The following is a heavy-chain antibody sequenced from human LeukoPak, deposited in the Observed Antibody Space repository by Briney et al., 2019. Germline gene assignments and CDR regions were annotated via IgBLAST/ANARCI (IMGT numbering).Heavy chain of an antibody. CDR3: ARGLHPREDIVVVPAAALYYYYMDV. V-gene: IGHV4-38-2*02. Sequence: PSETLSLTCTVSGYSMSSGYFWGWIRQPPGKGLEWIGSIHHSGSTYYNPSLKSRVTISVDTSKNQFYLKLSCVTAEDTAVYYCARGLHPREDIVVVPAAALYYYYMDVWGKGTTVTVSS. CDR1: GYSMSSGYF. CDR2: IHHSGST. D-gene: IGHD2-2*01. J-gene: IGHJ6*03.